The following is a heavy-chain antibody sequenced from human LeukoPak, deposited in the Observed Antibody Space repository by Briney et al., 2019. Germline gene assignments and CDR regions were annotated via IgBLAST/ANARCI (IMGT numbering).Heavy chain of an antibody. Sequence: ASLKVSCAASRYTFTGYYMNSVRQAPGQGLEWMGWINPDSGGTNYAQKFQGRVTMTRDTSISTAYMELSRLTSDDTAVYYCARDSSSWGDYYYGMDVWGQGTTVTVSS. D-gene: IGHD6-13*01. CDR1: RYTFTGYY. V-gene: IGHV1-2*02. CDR2: INPDSGGT. J-gene: IGHJ6*02. CDR3: ARDSSSWGDYYYGMDV.